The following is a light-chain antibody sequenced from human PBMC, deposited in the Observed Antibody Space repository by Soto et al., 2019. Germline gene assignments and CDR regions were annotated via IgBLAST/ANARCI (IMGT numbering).Light chain of an antibody. CDR2: DAS. J-gene: IGKJ1*01. V-gene: IGKV3-15*01. CDR1: QSVSSN. Sequence: EKVMTQSPATLSVSPGERATLSCRASQSVSSNLAWYQQKPGQAPRLLISDASTRATGIPARFSGSGSGTEFTLTISSLQSEDLAVYYCQQYDDWPETFGQGTKVEIK. CDR3: QQYDDWPET.